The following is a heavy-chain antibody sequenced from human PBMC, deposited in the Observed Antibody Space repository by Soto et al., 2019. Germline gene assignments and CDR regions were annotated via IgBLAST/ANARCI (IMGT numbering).Heavy chain of an antibody. Sequence: PSETLSLTCTVSGGSVSSSSYYWGWIRQPPGKGLEWIGSIYYSGSTDYNPSLKSRVTMSVDTSKNQFSLKLSSVTAADTAVYYCARQGGSFRLDYWGQGTLVTAPQ. CDR3: ARQGGSFRLDY. CDR2: IYYSGST. J-gene: IGHJ4*02. D-gene: IGHD6-19*01. V-gene: IGHV4-39*01. CDR1: GGSVSSSSYY.